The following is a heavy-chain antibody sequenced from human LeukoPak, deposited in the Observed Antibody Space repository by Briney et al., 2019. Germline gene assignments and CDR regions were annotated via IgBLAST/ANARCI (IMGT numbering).Heavy chain of an antibody. D-gene: IGHD3-22*01. V-gene: IGHV4-39*07. CDR2: IYYSGST. CDR1: GGSISSSSYY. Sequence: PSETLSLTCTVSGGSISSSSYYWGWIRLPPGKGLEWIGSIYYSGSTYYNPSLKSRVTISVDTSKNQFSLKLSSVTAADTAVYYCARVSRITMIVGPWGQGTMVTVSS. CDR3: ARVSRITMIVGP. J-gene: IGHJ3*01.